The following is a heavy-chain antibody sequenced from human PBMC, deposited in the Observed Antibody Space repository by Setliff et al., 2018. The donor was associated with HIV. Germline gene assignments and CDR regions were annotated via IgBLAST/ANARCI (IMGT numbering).Heavy chain of an antibody. Sequence: GGSLRLSCAASGFTFDDYAMHWVRQPPGKGLEWVSGITWNSNNTGYADSVKGRFTISRDNAKNSLYLQMNSLRPDDTAFYYCAIYGGGIYYWGQGTLVTVSS. J-gene: IGHJ4*02. D-gene: IGHD1-26*01. CDR1: GFTFDDYA. CDR3: AIYGGGIYY. CDR2: ITWNSNNT. V-gene: IGHV3-9*01.